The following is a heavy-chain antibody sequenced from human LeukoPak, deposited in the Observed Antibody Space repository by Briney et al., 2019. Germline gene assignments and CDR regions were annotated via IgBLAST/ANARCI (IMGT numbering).Heavy chain of an antibody. CDR2: ISSDGSST. J-gene: IGHJ4*02. V-gene: IGHV3-74*01. CDR1: GFTFSNYW. CDR3: ARAGSCGSNWYFDY. Sequence: PGGSLRLSCAASGFTFSNYWMHWVRQAPGKGLVWVSRISSDGSSTSYADSVKGRFTISRDNAKNTLYLQMNSLRAEDTAVYYCARAGSCGSNWYFDYWGQGTLVTVSS. D-gene: IGHD6-13*01.